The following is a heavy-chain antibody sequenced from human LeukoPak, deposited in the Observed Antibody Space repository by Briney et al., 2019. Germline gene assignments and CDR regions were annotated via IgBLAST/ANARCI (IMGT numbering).Heavy chain of an antibody. CDR2: IYPGDSDP. J-gene: IGHJ5*02. CDR3: ARGKSSSGDWFDP. D-gene: IGHD3-22*01. Sequence: GESLKISCKGSGYSFTSYWIGWVRQMPGKGLEWMGIIYPGDSDPRYSPSFQGQVTISADKSISTAYLQWSSLKASDTAMYYCARGKSSSGDWFDPWGQGTLVTVSS. V-gene: IGHV5-51*01. CDR1: GYSFTSYW.